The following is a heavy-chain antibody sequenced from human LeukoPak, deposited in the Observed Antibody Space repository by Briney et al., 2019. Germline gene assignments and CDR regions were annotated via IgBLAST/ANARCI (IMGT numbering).Heavy chain of an antibody. V-gene: IGHV3-73*01. Sequence: GGSLKLSCAASGFSFSGSAMHWVRQASGKGLEWVGRIRSKADSYATAYAPSVKGRFTISRDDSKNTASLQMNSLKTEDTAVYYCTSGISSSTNSDYWGQGTLVTVSS. D-gene: IGHD6-13*01. CDR1: GFSFSGSA. CDR2: IRSKADSYAT. J-gene: IGHJ4*02. CDR3: TSGISSSTNSDY.